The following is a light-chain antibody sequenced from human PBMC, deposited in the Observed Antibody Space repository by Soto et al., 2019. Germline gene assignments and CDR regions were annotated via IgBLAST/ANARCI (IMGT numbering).Light chain of an antibody. V-gene: IGKV3-15*01. J-gene: IGKJ4*01. Sequence: EIVMTQSPATLSVSPGESATLSCRASQSIGDNLAWYQQKPGQTPRLLIYDTSTRAAGVPARFCGSGSGPEFTLTISSLQAEYFAVYYCQHYNLSPLTFGGGTKVESK. CDR2: DTS. CDR3: QHYNLSPLT. CDR1: QSIGDN.